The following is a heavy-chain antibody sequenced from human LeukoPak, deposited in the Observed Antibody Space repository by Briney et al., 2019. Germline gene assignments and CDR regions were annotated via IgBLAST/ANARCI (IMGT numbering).Heavy chain of an antibody. V-gene: IGHV4-30-2*01. CDR1: GGSISSGGYY. CDR3: AREVAAAGPAPFDY. Sequence: SQTLSLTCTVSGGSISSGGYYWSWIRQPPGKGLEWIGYIYHSGSTYYNPSLKSRVTISVDRSKNQFSLKLSSVTAADTAVYYCAREVAAAGPAPFDYWGQGTLVTVSS. CDR2: IYHSGST. J-gene: IGHJ4*02. D-gene: IGHD6-13*01.